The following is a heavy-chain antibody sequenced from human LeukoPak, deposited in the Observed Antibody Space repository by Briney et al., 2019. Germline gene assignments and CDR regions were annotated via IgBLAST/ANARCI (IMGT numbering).Heavy chain of an antibody. V-gene: IGHV4-61*02. CDR3: ARDGSAAGYSSRGDYSYMDV. CDR2: IYTSGST. D-gene: IGHD6-13*01. Sequence: PSETLSLTCTVSGGSISSGSYYWGWIRQPAGKGLEWIGRIYTSGSTNYNPSLKGRVTMSVDTSKNQFSLKLSSVTAADTAVYYCARDGSAAGYSSRGDYSYMDVWGKGTTVTISS. CDR1: GGSISSGSYY. J-gene: IGHJ6*03.